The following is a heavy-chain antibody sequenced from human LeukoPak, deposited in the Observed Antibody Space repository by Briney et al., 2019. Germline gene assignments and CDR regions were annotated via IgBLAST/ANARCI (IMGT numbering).Heavy chain of an antibody. CDR3: AKDPSLRFLEWLNWFDP. CDR1: GFTFSSYA. D-gene: IGHD3-3*01. V-gene: IGHV3-23*01. CDR2: ISGSGGST. Sequence: PGGSLRLYCAASGFTFSSYAMSWVRQAPGKGLEWVSAISGSGGSTYYADSVKGRFTISRDNCKNTLYLQMNSLRAEDTAVYYCAKDPSLRFLEWLNWFDPWGQGALVTVSS. J-gene: IGHJ5*02.